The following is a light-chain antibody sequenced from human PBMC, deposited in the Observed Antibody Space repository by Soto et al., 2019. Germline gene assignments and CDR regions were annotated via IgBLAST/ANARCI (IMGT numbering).Light chain of an antibody. J-gene: IGLJ1*01. V-gene: IGLV2-14*03. Sequence: QSVLTQPASVSGSPGQSITISCTGTSSDVGGYNYVSWYQQHPGKAPKLMIYDVSDRPSGVSNRFSASKSGNTASLTISGLQAEDEADYYCCSYTSSSTLWVFGTGTKSPS. CDR2: DVS. CDR3: CSYTSSSTLWV. CDR1: SSDVGGYNY.